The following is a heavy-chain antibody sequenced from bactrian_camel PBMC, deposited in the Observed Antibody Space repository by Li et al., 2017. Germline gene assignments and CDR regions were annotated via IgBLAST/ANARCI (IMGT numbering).Heavy chain of an antibody. J-gene: IGHJ4*01. Sequence: VQLVESGGGSVQAGGSLRLSCAASGDTYCMTWFRQAPGKKREGVASINTQLGTTYYADPVKGRFTIAQDNAKNTVYLQMNSLKPEDTAVYYCAAEGTSGPLFMDCFDYNYWGQGTQVTVS. CDR1: GDTYC. CDR3: AAEGTSGPLFMDCFDYNY. D-gene: IGHD3*01. CDR2: INTQLGTT. V-gene: IGHV3S40*01.